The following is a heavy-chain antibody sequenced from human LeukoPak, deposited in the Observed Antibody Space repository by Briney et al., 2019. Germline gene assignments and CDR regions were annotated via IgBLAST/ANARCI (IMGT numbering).Heavy chain of an antibody. J-gene: IGHJ4*02. V-gene: IGHV3-30*02. CDR3: AKDLWDYYGSGSYYNGVDY. D-gene: IGHD3-10*01. Sequence: PGGSLRLSCAASGFTFSSYGMHWVRQAPGKGLEWVTYIRYDGSNKYCADSVKGRFTISRDNSKNTLYLQMNSLRAEDTAVYYCAKDLWDYYGSGSYYNGVDYWGQGTLVTVPS. CDR2: IRYDGSNK. CDR1: GFTFSSYG.